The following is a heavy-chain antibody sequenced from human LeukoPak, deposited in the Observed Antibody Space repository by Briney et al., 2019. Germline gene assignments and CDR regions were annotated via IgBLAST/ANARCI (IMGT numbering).Heavy chain of an antibody. CDR2: INHSGST. J-gene: IGHJ4*02. V-gene: IGHV4-34*01. D-gene: IGHD3-22*01. CDR3: ARGPYDSSGFPFDY. Sequence: SETLSLTCAVYGGSFSGYYWSWIRQPPGKGLEWIGEINHSGSTNYNPSLKGRVTISVDTSKNQFSLKLSSVTAAGTAVYYCARGPYDSSGFPFDYWGQGTLVTVSS. CDR1: GGSFSGYY.